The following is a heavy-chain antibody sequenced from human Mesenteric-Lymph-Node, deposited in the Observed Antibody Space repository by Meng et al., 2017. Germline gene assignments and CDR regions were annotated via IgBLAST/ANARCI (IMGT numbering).Heavy chain of an antibody. J-gene: IGHJ5*02. CDR2: INAGNGNT. V-gene: IGHV1-3*01. CDR1: GYTFTTYA. Sequence: QVHLVQSGAEGKKPGGAGKGACKASGYTFTTYAIHWVRQAPGQRLEWMGWINAGNGNTRYTQKFQGRVSITRDTSASTAYTELSSLRSEDTAVYYCARCIAVAGNWFDPWGQGTLVTVSS. D-gene: IGHD6-19*01. CDR3: ARCIAVAGNWFDP.